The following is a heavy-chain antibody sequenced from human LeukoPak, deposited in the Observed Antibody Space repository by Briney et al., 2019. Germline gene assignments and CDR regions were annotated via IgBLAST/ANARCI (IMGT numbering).Heavy chain of an antibody. CDR3: ATPLAPYQLTHRGWAFDI. V-gene: IGHV1-18*01. D-gene: IGHD2-2*01. Sequence: ASVNVSFKASGYTFTNYGISWVRQAPGQGLEGMGWISAYNGNTNFAQKLQGRLTMTTDTSTSTAYMELRSLRSEDTAVYYCATPLAPYQLTHRGWAFDIWGQGTMVTVSS. J-gene: IGHJ3*02. CDR1: GYTFTNYG. CDR2: ISAYNGNT.